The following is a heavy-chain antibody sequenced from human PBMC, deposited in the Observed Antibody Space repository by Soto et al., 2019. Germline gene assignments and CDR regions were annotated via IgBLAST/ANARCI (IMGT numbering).Heavy chain of an antibody. CDR2: ISYDGSNK. CDR3: AKENEYQLLQGDNWFDP. CDR1: GFTFSSYG. D-gene: IGHD2-2*01. Sequence: QVQLVESGGGVVQPGRSLRLSCAASGFTFSSYGMHWVRQAPGKGLEWVAVISYDGSNKYYADSVKGRFTISRDNSKNTLYLQMNSLRAEDTAVYYCAKENEYQLLQGDNWFDPWGQGTLVTVSS. V-gene: IGHV3-30*18. J-gene: IGHJ5*02.